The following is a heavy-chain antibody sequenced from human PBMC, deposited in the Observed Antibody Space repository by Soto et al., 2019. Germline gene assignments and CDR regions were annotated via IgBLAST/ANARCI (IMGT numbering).Heavy chain of an antibody. D-gene: IGHD5-12*01. V-gene: IGHV4-4*07. J-gene: IGHJ3*01. CDR2: MYHTGTT. CDR3: ARDVGYTGYEQGNPFDL. CDR1: GGSRSRYD. Sequence: LETLSVTCSVAGGSRSRYDGSWIRQTAGKRLEWIGRMYHTGTTDYNPSLKRRLSMSVDTSKNQFSLRLSSVTAADTALYYCARDVGYTGYEQGNPFDLWGQGTMVTVSS.